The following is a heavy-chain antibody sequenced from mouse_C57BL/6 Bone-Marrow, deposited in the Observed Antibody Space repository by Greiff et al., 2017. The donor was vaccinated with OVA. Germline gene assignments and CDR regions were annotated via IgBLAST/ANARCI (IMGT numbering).Heavy chain of an antibody. J-gene: IGHJ1*03. Sequence: EVKLMESGPGLAKPSQTLSLTCSVTGYSITSDYWNWIRKFPGNKLEYMGYISYSGSTYYNPSLKSRISITRDTSKNQYYLQLNSVTTEDTATYYCARYKATVVATEGYFDVWGTGTTVTVSS. CDR1: GYSITSDY. CDR3: ARYKATVVATEGYFDV. D-gene: IGHD1-1*01. CDR2: ISYSGST. V-gene: IGHV3-8*01.